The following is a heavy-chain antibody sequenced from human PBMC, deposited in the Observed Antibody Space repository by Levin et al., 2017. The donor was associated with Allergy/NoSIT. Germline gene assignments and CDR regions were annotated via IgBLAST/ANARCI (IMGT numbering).Heavy chain of an antibody. D-gene: IGHD3-22*01. Sequence: SETLSLTCAVYGGSFSGYYWSWIRQPPGKGLEWIGEINHSGSTNYNPSLKSRVTISVDTSKNQFSLKLSSVTAADTAVYYCARGLGGDLDYDSSGSDYWGQGTLVTVSS. J-gene: IGHJ4*02. V-gene: IGHV4-34*01. CDR3: ARGLGGDLDYDSSGSDY. CDR1: GGSFSGYY. CDR2: INHSGST.